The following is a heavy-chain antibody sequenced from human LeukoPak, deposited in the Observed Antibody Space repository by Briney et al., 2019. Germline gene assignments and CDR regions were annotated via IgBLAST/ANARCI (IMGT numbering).Heavy chain of an antibody. V-gene: IGHV4-39*07. CDR3: ARGATLGSVDY. D-gene: IGHD3-10*01. Sequence: SETLSLTCTVSGGSISSSRYYWGWIRQPPGKGLEWIGTIYYSGSAYYNPSLQSRVTISIDTSKNQFSLKLSSVTAADTAVYFCARGATLGSVDYWGQGTLVTVSS. CDR1: GGSISSSRYY. J-gene: IGHJ4*02. CDR2: IYYSGSA.